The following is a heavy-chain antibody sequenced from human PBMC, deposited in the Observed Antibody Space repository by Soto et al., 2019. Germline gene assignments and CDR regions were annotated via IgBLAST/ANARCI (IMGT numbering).Heavy chain of an antibody. Sequence: PSETLSLTCTVSGGSVSSGSYYWSWIRQPPGKGLEWIGYIYYSGSTNYNPSLKSRVTISVDTSKHQFSLKLSSVTAADTAVYYCARALWFGELSTGMDVWGQGTTVSVSS. CDR3: ARALWFGELSTGMDV. V-gene: IGHV4-61*01. D-gene: IGHD3-10*01. J-gene: IGHJ6*02. CDR2: IYYSGST. CDR1: GGSVSSGSYY.